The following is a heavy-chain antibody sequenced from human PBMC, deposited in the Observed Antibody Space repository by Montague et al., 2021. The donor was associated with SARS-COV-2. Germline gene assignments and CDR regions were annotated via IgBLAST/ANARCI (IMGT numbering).Heavy chain of an antibody. CDR1: GDSTSSYY. J-gene: IGHJ4*02. CDR2: VHYTGSS. D-gene: IGHD1-1*01. Sequence: SETLSLTCAVSGDSTSSYYWSWIRQSPGKGLEWIGYVHYTGSSKYTPSLKTRVTLSLDTPKNHFSLKLTSVTAADTAIYYCARAQNTCFIANCVNYFDHWGLGALVSVSS. V-gene: IGHV4-59*01. CDR3: ARAQNTCFIANCVNYFDH.